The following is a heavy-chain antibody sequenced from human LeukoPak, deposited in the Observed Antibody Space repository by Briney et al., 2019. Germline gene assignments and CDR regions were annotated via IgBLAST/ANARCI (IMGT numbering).Heavy chain of an antibody. D-gene: IGHD3-3*01. CDR2: IYPGDSDT. CDR1: GYSFTSYW. V-gene: IGHV5-51*01. Sequence: GESLKVSCKGSGYSFTSYWIGWVRQMPGKGLEWMGIIYPGDSDTRYSPSFQGQVTISADKSISTAYLQWSSLKASDTAMYYCARHHYDFWSGYSPYGMDVWGQGTTVTVSS. J-gene: IGHJ6*02. CDR3: ARHHYDFWSGYSPYGMDV.